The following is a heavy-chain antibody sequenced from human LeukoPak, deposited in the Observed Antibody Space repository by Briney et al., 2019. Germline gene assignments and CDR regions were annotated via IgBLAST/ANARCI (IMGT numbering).Heavy chain of an antibody. CDR3: FHDFWSGYYNDAFDI. CDR1: GGTFSSYA. V-gene: IGHV1-24*01. J-gene: IGHJ3*02. D-gene: IGHD3-3*01. Sequence: ASVKVSCKASGGTFSSYAISWVRQAPGKGLEWMGGFDPEDGETIYAQKFQGRVTMTEDTSTDTAYMELSSLRSEDTAVYYCFHDFWSGYYNDAFDIWGQGTMVTVSS. CDR2: FDPEDGET.